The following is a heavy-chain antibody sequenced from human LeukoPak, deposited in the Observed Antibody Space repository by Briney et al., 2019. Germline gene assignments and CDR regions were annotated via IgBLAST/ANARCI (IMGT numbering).Heavy chain of an antibody. J-gene: IGHJ6*03. CDR2: IYHSGST. CDR1: DYSISNGYF. D-gene: IGHD6-19*01. V-gene: IGHV4-38-2*02. CDR3: ARGGSGWYKTVYYYYMDV. Sequence: ASETLSLTCTVSDYSISNGYFWGWIRQPPGKGLEWIGSIYHSGSTNYNPSLKSRVTISVDTSKNQFSLKLSSVTAADTAVYYCARGGSGWYKTVYYYYMDVWGKGTTVTISS.